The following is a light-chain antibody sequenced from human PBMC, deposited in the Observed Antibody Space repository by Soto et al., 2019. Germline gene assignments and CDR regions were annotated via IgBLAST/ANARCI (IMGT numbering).Light chain of an antibody. V-gene: IGLV2-14*01. CDR1: SSDIGDYTH. Sequence: QSALTQPASVSGSPGQSITISCTGTSSDIGDYTHVSWYQQHPGKAPKLIIYEVSDRPSGVSNRFSGSKSGNTASLTISGLHTENEADYYCCSYTSISTSAVFGGGTQLTVL. J-gene: IGLJ2*01. CDR2: EVS. CDR3: CSYTSISTSAV.